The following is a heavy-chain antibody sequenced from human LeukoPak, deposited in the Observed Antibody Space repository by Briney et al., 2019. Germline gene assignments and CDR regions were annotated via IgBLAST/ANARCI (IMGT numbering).Heavy chain of an antibody. V-gene: IGHV3-20*04. D-gene: IGHD2-15*01. CDR1: GFTFDDYG. Sequence: GGSLRLSCAASGFTFDDYGMSWVRQAPGKGLEWVSGINWNGGSTGYADSVKGRFTISRDNAKNSLYLQMNSPRAEDTALYYCAGVVAPSHYYYYKDVLGKGTTVTVSS. J-gene: IGHJ6*03. CDR2: INWNGGST. CDR3: AGVVAPSHYYYYKDV.